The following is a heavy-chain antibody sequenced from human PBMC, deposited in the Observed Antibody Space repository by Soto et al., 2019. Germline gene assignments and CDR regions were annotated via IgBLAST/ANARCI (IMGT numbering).Heavy chain of an antibody. CDR3: AKDYDSSGYYPTLIDY. V-gene: IGHV3-30*18. Sequence: GGSLRLSCAASGFTFSSYGMHWVRQAPGKGLEWVAVISYDGSNKYYADSVKGRFTISRDNSKNTLYLQMNSLRAEDTAVYYCAKDYDSSGYYPTLIDYRGQGTLVTVSS. D-gene: IGHD3-22*01. CDR2: ISYDGSNK. J-gene: IGHJ4*02. CDR1: GFTFSSYG.